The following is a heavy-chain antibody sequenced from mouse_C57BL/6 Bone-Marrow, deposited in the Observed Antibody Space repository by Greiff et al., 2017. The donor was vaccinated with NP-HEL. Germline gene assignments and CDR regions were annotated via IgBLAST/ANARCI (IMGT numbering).Heavy chain of an antibody. CDR2: IRSKSNNYAT. D-gene: IGHD2-3*01. CDR1: GFSFNTYA. CDR3: VSYDGPARGY. Sequence: EVKLMESGGGLVQPKGSLKLSCAASGFSFNTYAMNWVRQAPGKGFEWVARIRSKSNNYATYYADSVKDRFTISRDDSESMLYLQMNNLKTEDTAMYYCVSYDGPARGYWGQGTSVTVSS. J-gene: IGHJ4*01. V-gene: IGHV10-1*01.